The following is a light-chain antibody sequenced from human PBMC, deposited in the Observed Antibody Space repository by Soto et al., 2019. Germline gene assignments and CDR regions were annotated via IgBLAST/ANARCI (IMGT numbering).Light chain of an antibody. V-gene: IGLV2-23*02. CDR2: EVS. J-gene: IGLJ2*01. Sequence: QSALTQPASVSGSTRQSITISCTGTSSDVGSYNLVSWYQQHPGKAPKLMIYEVSKRPSGVSNRFSGSKSGNTASLTISGLQAEDEADYYCCSYAGSSTLVFGGGTKLTAL. CDR3: CSYAGSSTLV. CDR1: SSDVGSYNL.